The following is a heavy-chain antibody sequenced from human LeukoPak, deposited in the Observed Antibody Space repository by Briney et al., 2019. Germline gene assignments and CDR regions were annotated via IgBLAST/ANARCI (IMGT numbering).Heavy chain of an antibody. CDR1: GFTFSSYS. D-gene: IGHD6-13*01. J-gene: IGHJ6*03. V-gene: IGHV3-21*01. CDR3: ARLGSSSWDYYYYYMDV. CDR2: ISSSSSYI. Sequence: PGGSLRLSCAASGFTFSSYSMNWVRQAPGKGLEWVSSISSSSSYIYYADSVKGRFTISRDNTKNSLYLQMNSLRAEHTAVYYCARLGSSSWDYYYYYMDVWGKGTTVTVSS.